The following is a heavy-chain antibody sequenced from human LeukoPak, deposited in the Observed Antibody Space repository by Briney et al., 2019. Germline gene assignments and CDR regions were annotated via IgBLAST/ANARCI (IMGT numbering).Heavy chain of an antibody. J-gene: IGHJ3*02. CDR1: VFTFSSYW. V-gene: IGHV3-74*01. D-gene: IGHD1-26*01. Sequence: GGALRLSCVASVFTFSSYWMHWVRPAPGRGVVWVSLINIDGRRTTYADSVKGRFTISRDNAKNTLYLQMNSLRAEDTAVYYCAREGYSGSYDAFDIWGQGTMVTVSS. CDR2: INIDGRRT. CDR3: AREGYSGSYDAFDI.